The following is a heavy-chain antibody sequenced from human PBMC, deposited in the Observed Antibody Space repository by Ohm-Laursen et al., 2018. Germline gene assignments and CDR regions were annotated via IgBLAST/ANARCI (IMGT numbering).Heavy chain of an antibody. Sequence: SLRLSCAASGFTFSSYSMNWVRQAPGKGLEWVSFISSSSSYIHYADSVKGRFTISRDNAKNSLYLQMNSLRAEDTAVYHCARDPVRGLTDYWGQGTLVTVSS. J-gene: IGHJ4*02. CDR2: ISSSSSYI. V-gene: IGHV3-21*01. D-gene: IGHD3-16*01. CDR3: ARDPVRGLTDY. CDR1: GFTFSSYS.